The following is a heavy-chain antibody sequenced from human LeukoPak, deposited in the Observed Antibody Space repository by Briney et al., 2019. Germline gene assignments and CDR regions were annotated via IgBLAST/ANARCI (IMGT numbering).Heavy chain of an antibody. CDR2: IGTAGDT. V-gene: IGHV3-13*01. Sequence: GGSLRLSCAASGFTFSSYGMHWVRQATGKGLEWVSAIGTAGDTYYPGSVKGRFTISRENAKNSLYLQMNSLRAGDTAVYYCARVVGPGPGFDLWGRGTLVTVSS. CDR1: GFTFSSYG. J-gene: IGHJ2*01. D-gene: IGHD3-10*01. CDR3: ARVVGPGPGFDL.